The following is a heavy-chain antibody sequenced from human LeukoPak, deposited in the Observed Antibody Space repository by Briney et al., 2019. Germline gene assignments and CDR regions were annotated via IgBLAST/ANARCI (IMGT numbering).Heavy chain of an antibody. Sequence: GGSLRLSXAASGFTFSGYSMNWVRQAPGKGLEWVSSISRSSNYIYHADSVKGRFTISRDNAKNSLYLQINSLRAEDTSVYYCVRGENNYGYYYFDYWGQGTLVTVSS. CDR3: VRGENNYGYYYFDY. CDR1: GFTFSGYS. CDR2: ISRSSNYI. J-gene: IGHJ4*02. D-gene: IGHD5-24*01. V-gene: IGHV3-21*01.